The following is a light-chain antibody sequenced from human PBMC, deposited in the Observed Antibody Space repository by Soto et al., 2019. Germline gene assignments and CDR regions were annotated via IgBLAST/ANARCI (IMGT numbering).Light chain of an antibody. CDR2: DVS. Sequence: QSALTQPASVSGSPGQSITISCTGTSSDVGGYNYVSWYQQHPGKAPKLMIYDVSNRPLGVSNRFSGSKSGNTASLTISGLQAEDEADYYCSSYTSSGFGTGTKVTVL. CDR3: SSYTSSG. CDR1: SSDVGGYNY. V-gene: IGLV2-14*01. J-gene: IGLJ1*01.